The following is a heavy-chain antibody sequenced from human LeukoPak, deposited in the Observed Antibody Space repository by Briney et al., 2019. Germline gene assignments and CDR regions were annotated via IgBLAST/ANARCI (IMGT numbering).Heavy chain of an antibody. J-gene: IGHJ4*02. V-gene: IGHV3-21*01. CDR2: ISSSSSYI. D-gene: IGHD2-15*01. CDR1: GFTFSSYS. Sequence: GGSLRLSCAASGFTFSSYSMNWVRQAPGKGLEWVSSISSSSSYIYYADSVKGRFTISRDNAKNSLYLQMNSLRAEDTAVYYCARVPYHCSGGSCYPPDYWGQGTLVTVSS. CDR3: ARVPYHCSGGSCYPPDY.